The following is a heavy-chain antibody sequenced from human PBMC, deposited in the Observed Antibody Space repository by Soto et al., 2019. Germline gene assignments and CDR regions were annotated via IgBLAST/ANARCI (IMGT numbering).Heavy chain of an antibody. CDR3: ARGYYYDSSGYRYWYFDL. CDR2: IYYSGDT. D-gene: IGHD3-22*01. V-gene: IGHV4-59*01. Sequence: PSETLSLTCTVSGGSISSYYWSWIRQPPGKGLEWIGYIYYSGDTNYNPSLKSRVTISVDTSKNQFSLKLSSVTAADTAVYYCARGYYYDSSGYRYWYFDLWGRGTLVTVSS. J-gene: IGHJ2*01. CDR1: GGSISSYY.